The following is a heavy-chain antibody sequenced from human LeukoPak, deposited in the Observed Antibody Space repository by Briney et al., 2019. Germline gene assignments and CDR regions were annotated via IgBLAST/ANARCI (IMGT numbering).Heavy chain of an antibody. J-gene: IGHJ5*01. CDR2: ISGTGGAT. V-gene: IGHV3-23*01. CDR1: GFSFGNYA. D-gene: IGHD2-21*01. CDR3: VKDPRDTYGTDWFVS. Sequence: GGSLRLSCVASGFSFGNYAMSWVRQAPGKGLQWVSQISGTGGATWYAGFARDRFTISRDNSKKTLYLQMSGLRVEDTAMYYCVKDPRDTYGTDWFVSWGQGTLLIVSS.